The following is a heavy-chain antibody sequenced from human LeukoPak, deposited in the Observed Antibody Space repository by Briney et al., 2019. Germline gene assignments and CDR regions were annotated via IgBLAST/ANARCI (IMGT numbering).Heavy chain of an antibody. CDR2: INPNSGGT. CDR1: GYTFISYG. J-gene: IGHJ6*03. V-gene: IGHV1-2*02. CDR3: ARGGYYYYMDV. Sequence: ASVKVSCKASGYTFISYGVTWVRQAPGQGLEWMGWINPNSGGTNYAQKFQGRVTMTRDTSISTAYMELSRLRSDDTAVYYCARGGYYYYMDVWGKGTTVTVSS.